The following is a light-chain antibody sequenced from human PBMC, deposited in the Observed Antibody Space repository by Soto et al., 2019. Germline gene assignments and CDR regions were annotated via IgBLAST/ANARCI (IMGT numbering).Light chain of an antibody. V-gene: IGKV4-1*01. CDR3: HQYSLGRT. J-gene: IGKJ1*01. Sequence: DIVMTQSPDSLAVSLGERATINCKSSQSVLYSSSNKDYLAWYQQKPGQPPKLRIYWASTRGSGVPDRFSGSGSGTDFTLTISSLQAEDVAVYYCHQYSLGRTFGQGTKVEIK. CDR2: WAS. CDR1: QSVLYSSSNKDY.